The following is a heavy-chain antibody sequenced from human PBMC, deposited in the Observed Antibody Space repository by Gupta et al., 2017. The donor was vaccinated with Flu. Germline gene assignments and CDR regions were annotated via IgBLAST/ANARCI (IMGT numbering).Heavy chain of an antibody. J-gene: IGHJ6*02. CDR3: ARDGCSSGCHYYYYGMDV. CDR1: GFTFSSYG. V-gene: IGHV3-33*01. CDR2: IWYDGSNK. Sequence: QVQLVESGGDVVQPGRSLRLSCAASGFTFSSYGMHWVRQAPGKGLEWVAVIWYDGSNKYYADSVKGRFTISRDNSKNTLYLQMNSLRAEDTAVYYCARDGCSSGCHYYYYGMDVWGQGTTVTVSS. D-gene: IGHD6-19*01.